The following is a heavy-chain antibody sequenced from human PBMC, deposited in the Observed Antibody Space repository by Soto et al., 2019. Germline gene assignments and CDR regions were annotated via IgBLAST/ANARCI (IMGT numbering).Heavy chain of an antibody. V-gene: IGHV1-69*02. Sequence: GASVKVSCKASGGTFSSYTISWVRQAPGQGLEWMGRIIPILGIANYAQKFQGRVTITADKSTSTAYMELSSLRSEDTAVYYCAIGRRTVWGDILTGLETGYYGMDVWGQGTTVTVSS. J-gene: IGHJ6*02. CDR2: IIPILGIA. CDR1: GGTFSSYT. CDR3: AIGRRTVWGDILTGLETGYYGMDV. D-gene: IGHD3-9*01.